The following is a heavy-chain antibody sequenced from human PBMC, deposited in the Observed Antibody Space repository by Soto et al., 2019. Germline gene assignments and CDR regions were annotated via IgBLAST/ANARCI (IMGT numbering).Heavy chain of an antibody. CDR1: GFTFGSYW. CDR2: INAEGTTT. CDR3: ASLMIRETIDF. V-gene: IGHV3-74*01. Sequence: EVQLVESGGGLVQPGGSLRLSCEASGFTFGSYWMNWVRQAPGKGLAWVSRINAEGTTTFYADSVKGRFTISRDNPKNTLYLDMHSLGAEDTAVYFCASLMIRETIDFWGQGTLVTVSP. J-gene: IGHJ4*02. D-gene: IGHD3-10*01.